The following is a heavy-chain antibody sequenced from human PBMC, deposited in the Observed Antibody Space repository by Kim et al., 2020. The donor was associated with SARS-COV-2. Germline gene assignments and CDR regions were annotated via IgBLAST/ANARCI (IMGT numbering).Heavy chain of an antibody. CDR3: ARHEHWYCYGSRPGAFDI. Sequence: SETLSLTCTVSGGSISSSSYYWGWIRQPPGKGLEWIGSIYYSGNTYYNPSLKSRVTIAVDTSKNQFSLRLTSVTAADTVVYYCARHEHWYCYGSRPGAFDIWGQGTMVTVSS. J-gene: IGHJ3*02. V-gene: IGHV4-39*01. CDR1: GGSISSSSYY. D-gene: IGHD3-10*01. CDR2: IYYSGNT.